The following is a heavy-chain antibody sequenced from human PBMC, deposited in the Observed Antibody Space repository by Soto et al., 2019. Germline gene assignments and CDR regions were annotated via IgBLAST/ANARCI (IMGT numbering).Heavy chain of an antibody. V-gene: IGHV1-18*01. CDR2: ISPNNGNT. CDR1: GYTFTNYG. Sequence: QVQLVQSGGEEKKPGASVKVSCKAFGYTFTNYGISWVRQAPGQGLDWMGWISPNNGNTKYAQKIQGRVTMTTDTSTSTAYMDLRSLISDDTAVYYCARGRAATLAAAGHDYWGQGTLVTVSS. J-gene: IGHJ4*02. D-gene: IGHD6-13*01. CDR3: ARGRAATLAAAGHDY.